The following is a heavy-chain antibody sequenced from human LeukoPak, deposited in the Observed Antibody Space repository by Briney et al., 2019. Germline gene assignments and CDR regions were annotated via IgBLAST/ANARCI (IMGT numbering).Heavy chain of an antibody. CDR1: GFTVSSNY. CDR2: IYSGGST. CDR3: AKKRVITTPDAIDWYFDL. Sequence: GGSLRLSCAASGFTVSSNYMSWVRQAPGKGLEWVSVIYSGGSTYYADSVKGRFTISRDNSENTLFLQMNNLGAEDTAVYYCAKKRVITTPDAIDWYFDLWGRGTLVTVSS. D-gene: IGHD3-10*01. J-gene: IGHJ2*01. V-gene: IGHV3-53*01.